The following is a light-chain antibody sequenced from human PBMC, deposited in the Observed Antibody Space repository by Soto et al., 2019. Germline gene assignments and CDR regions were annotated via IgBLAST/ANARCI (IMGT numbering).Light chain of an antibody. CDR3: QQFNNWPHT. V-gene: IGKV3-15*01. CDR2: VAS. CDR1: QSVNQK. J-gene: IGKJ2*01. Sequence: EIVLTQSPATLSVSPGERATLSCRASQSVNQKLGWYQQKPGQAPRLLIYVASYRATGIPARFSGSGSGTEYTLTISNLHAEDFADYYCQQFNNWPHTFGQGTRLEIK.